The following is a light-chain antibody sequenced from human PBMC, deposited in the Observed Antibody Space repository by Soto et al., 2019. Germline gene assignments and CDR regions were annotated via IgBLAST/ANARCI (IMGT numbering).Light chain of an antibody. CDR1: SSDVGGYNY. V-gene: IGLV2-8*01. Sequence: QSALAQPASMSGSPGQSITISCTGTSSDVGGYNYVSWYQQHPGKAPKLMIYEVNKRPSGVPDRFSGSKSANTASLTVSGLQAEDEADYYCSSYAGSNNVVFGGGTKVTVL. CDR2: EVN. J-gene: IGLJ2*01. CDR3: SSYAGSNNVV.